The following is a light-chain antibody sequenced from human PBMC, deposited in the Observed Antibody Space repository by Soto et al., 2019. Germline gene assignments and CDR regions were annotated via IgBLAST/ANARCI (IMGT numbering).Light chain of an antibody. J-gene: IGKJ3*01. CDR2: GAS. Sequence: EIVLTQSPGTLSLSPGERATLSCRASQSVSSSYLAWYQHKPGQAPRLLIYGASNRATGIPDRFSGSGSGTDFTLTISRLEPEDIAVYYCQRYCSSHRFTCGPGTKVDI. V-gene: IGKV3-20*01. CDR1: QSVSSSY. CDR3: QRYCSSHRFT.